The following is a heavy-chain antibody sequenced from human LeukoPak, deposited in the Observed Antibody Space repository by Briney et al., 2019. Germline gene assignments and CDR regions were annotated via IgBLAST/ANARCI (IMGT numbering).Heavy chain of an antibody. V-gene: IGHV4-59*08. Sequence: SETLSLTCTVSGGSISSHSWSWIRQPPGKGLEWIGHLDDSGGTDYNPSLRSRVTISADTSKNQFSLKLSSVTAADTAVYYCARSPYCINGICYRRYYFDYWGQGTLVTVSS. D-gene: IGHD2-8*01. J-gene: IGHJ4*02. CDR2: LDDSGGT. CDR1: GGSISSHS. CDR3: ARSPYCINGICYRRYYFDY.